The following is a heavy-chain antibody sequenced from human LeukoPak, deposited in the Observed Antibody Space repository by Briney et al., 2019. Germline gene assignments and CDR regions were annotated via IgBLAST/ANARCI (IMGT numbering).Heavy chain of an antibody. CDR3: AKDSSSYYDSSGYYLLY. V-gene: IGHV3-48*03. J-gene: IGHJ4*02. CDR2: ISSSGSTI. Sequence: QTGGSLRLSCAASGFTFSSYEMNWVRQAPGKGLEWVSYISSSGSTIYYADSVKGRFTISRDNSKNTLYLQMNSLRAEDTAVYYRAKDSSSYYDSSGYYLLYWGQGTLVTVSS. CDR1: GFTFSSYE. D-gene: IGHD3-22*01.